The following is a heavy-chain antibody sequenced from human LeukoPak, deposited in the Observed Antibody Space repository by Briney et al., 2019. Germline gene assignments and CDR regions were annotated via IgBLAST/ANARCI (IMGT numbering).Heavy chain of an antibody. Sequence: PGGSLRLSCTASGFTFSSYETNWVRQAPGKGLEWVANIKQDGSEKYYVDSVKGRFTISRDNAKNSLYLQMNSLRAEDTAVYYCAREDYGDSFDYWGQGTLVTVSS. D-gene: IGHD4-17*01. CDR1: GFTFSSYE. V-gene: IGHV3-7*01. CDR2: IKQDGSEK. CDR3: AREDYGDSFDY. J-gene: IGHJ4*02.